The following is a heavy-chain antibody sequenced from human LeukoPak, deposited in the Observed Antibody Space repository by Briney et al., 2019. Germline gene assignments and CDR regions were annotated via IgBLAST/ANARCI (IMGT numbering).Heavy chain of an antibody. D-gene: IGHD3-22*01. Sequence: GGSLRLSCAASGFTFSSYEMNWVRQAPGKGLEWVSYISSSGNTTYNADSAKGRFSITRDNAKNSLYLQMNSLRAEDTAVYYCARPGRDDSRGYYWYFDLWGRGTLVTVSS. CDR1: GFTFSSYE. V-gene: IGHV3-48*03. CDR3: ARPGRDDSRGYYWYFDL. J-gene: IGHJ2*01. CDR2: ISSSGNTT.